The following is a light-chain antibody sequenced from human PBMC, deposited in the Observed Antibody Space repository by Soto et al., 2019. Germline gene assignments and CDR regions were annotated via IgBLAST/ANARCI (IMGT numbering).Light chain of an antibody. CDR1: SNDVGGYNY. J-gene: IGLJ1*01. V-gene: IGLV2-8*01. Sequence: QSALTQPPSASGSPGQSVAISCTGTSNDVGGYNYVSWYQQHPGKAPKLMIYEVNKRPSGVPDRFSGSKSGNTASLTVSGLQAEDEADYYCSSYAGSSNVFGTGTKVTVL. CDR2: EVN. CDR3: SSYAGSSNV.